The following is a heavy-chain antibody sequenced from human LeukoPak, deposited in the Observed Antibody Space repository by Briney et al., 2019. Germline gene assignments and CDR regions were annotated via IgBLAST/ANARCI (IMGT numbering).Heavy chain of an antibody. Sequence: SETLSLTCTVSGGSISSYYWSWIRQPPGKGLEWIGYIYYSGTTNYNPSLKSRVIISVDTSKNQFSLILSSVTAADTAVYYCARVRDSGYDSNYYFDSWGQGTLVTVSS. CDR1: GGSISSYY. J-gene: IGHJ4*02. V-gene: IGHV4-59*01. CDR2: IYYSGTT. CDR3: ARVRDSGYDSNYYFDS. D-gene: IGHD5-12*01.